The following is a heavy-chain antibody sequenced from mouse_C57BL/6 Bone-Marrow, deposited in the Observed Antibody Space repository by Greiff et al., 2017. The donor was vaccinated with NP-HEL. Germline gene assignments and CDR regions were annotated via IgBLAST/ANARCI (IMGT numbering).Heavy chain of an antibody. J-gene: IGHJ4*01. V-gene: IGHV5-17*01. D-gene: IGHD1-1*01. CDR3: ARSTTVAYYAMDY. Sequence: EVKVVESGGRLVKPGGSLKLSCAASGFTFSDYGMHWVRQAPEKGLEWVAYISSGSSTIYYADTVKGRFTISRDNAKNTLFLQMTSLRSEDTAMYYCARSTTVAYYAMDYWGQGTSVTVSS. CDR1: GFTFSDYG. CDR2: ISSGSSTI.